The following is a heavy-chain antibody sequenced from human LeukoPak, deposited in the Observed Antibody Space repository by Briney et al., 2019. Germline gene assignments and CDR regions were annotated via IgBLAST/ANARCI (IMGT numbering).Heavy chain of an antibody. V-gene: IGHV1-46*01. CDR2: INPSSGGT. Sequence: ASVKVSCKASGYTLASYYMHWVRQAPGQGLEWMGIINPSSGGTNFAQKFQGRVTMTRDTSTSTVYMELSSLRSEDTAMYYCARVVSCSGGTCYSSFDSWGQGTQVTVSS. CDR1: GYTLASYY. D-gene: IGHD2-15*01. CDR3: ARVVSCSGGTCYSSFDS. J-gene: IGHJ4*02.